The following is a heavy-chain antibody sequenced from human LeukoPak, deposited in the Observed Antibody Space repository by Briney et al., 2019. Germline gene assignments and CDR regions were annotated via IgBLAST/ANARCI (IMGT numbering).Heavy chain of an antibody. CDR2: ISYDGNNK. CDR3: ARDRMKRGELPDAFDI. D-gene: IGHD1-26*01. Sequence: PGRSLRLSCAASGFTFSNYAIHWVRQAPGKGLEWMAVISYDGNNKYYTDSVKGRFTISRDNSKNTLYLQMNSLRAEDTAVYYCARDRMKRGELPDAFDIWGQGTMVTVSS. J-gene: IGHJ3*02. CDR1: GFTFSNYA. V-gene: IGHV3-30*04.